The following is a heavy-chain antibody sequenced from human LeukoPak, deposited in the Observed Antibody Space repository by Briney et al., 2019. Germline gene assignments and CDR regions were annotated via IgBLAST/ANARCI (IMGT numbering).Heavy chain of an antibody. CDR2: IGTSSSII. V-gene: IGHV3-48*02. Sequence: GGSLRLSCTASGFTFGDYAMNWVRQAPGKGLEWVSYIGTSSSIIYYADSVKGRFTISRDNAKNSLYLQMNSRRDEDTAVYYCARHDYAGNSGDYWGQGTLVTVSS. CDR1: GFTFGDYA. D-gene: IGHD4-23*01. CDR3: ARHDYAGNSGDY. J-gene: IGHJ4*02.